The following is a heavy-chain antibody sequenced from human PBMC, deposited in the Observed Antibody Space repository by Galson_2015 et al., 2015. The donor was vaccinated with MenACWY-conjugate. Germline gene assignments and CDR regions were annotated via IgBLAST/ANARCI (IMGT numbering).Heavy chain of an antibody. CDR2: IKQDGSVK. CDR3: AREEWRSDSGSYNSY. D-gene: IGHD3-10*01. J-gene: IGHJ4*02. CDR1: GFTSSTYW. Sequence: SLRLSCAASGFTSSTYWMSWVRQAPGQGLEWVANIKQDGSVKYYVGSVKGRFTISRDNAKNSVYLQMNSLGADDTAVYYCAREEWRSDSGSYNSYWGQGTLVTVSS. V-gene: IGHV3-7*03.